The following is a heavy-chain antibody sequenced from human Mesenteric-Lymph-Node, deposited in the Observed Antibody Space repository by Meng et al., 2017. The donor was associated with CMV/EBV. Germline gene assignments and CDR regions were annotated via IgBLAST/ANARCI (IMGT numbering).Heavy chain of an antibody. CDR2: IRYDGSNK. CDR3: AKDPYQLLPNWFDP. J-gene: IGHJ5*02. Sequence: GGSLRLSCAASGFTFSSYGMHWVRQAPGKGLEWVAFIRYDGSNKYYADSVKGRFTISRDNSKNTLYLQMNSLRAEDTAVYYCAKDPYQLLPNWFDPWGQGTLVTVSS. CDR1: GFTFSSYG. V-gene: IGHV3-30*02. D-gene: IGHD2-2*01.